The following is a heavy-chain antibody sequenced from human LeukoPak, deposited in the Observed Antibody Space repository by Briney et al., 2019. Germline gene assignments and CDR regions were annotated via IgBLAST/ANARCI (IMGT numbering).Heavy chain of an antibody. V-gene: IGHV3-23*01. D-gene: IGHD2-2*01. J-gene: IGHJ3*02. CDR3: ARVGQLLYAFNI. Sequence: AGGSLRLSCAASGFTFSSYAMSWVRQAPGKGLEWVSSISGSGGRTHYTDSVKGRFTISRDNSKNSLYLQMNSLRAEDTAVYYCARVGQLLYAFNIWGQGAMVTVSS. CDR1: GFTFSSYA. CDR2: ISGSGGRT.